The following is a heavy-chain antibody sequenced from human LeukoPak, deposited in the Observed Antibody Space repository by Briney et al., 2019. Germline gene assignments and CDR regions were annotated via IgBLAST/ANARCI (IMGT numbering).Heavy chain of an antibody. CDR1: GYTFTSYG. CDR2: TSAYNGNT. J-gene: IGHJ4*02. Sequence: ASVKVSCKASGYTFTSYGISWVRQAPGQGLEWMGWTSAYNGNTNYAQKLQGRVTRTTDTSTSTAYMELRSLRSDDTAVYYCARGEYYYGSGSYSPFDYWGQGTLVTVSS. V-gene: IGHV1-18*01. CDR3: ARGEYYYGSGSYSPFDY. D-gene: IGHD3-10*01.